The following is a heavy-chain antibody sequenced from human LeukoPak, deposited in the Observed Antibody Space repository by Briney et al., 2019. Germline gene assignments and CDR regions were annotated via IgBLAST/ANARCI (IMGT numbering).Heavy chain of an antibody. CDR3: ARDGSIKYSSSWYHDY. CDR1: GFTFSSYA. Sequence: GGSLRLSCAASGFTFSSYAMHWVRQAPGKGLEWVAVISYDGSNKYYADSVKGRFTISRDNSKNTLYLQMNSLRAEDTAVYYCARDGSIKYSSSWYHDYWGQGTLVTVSS. J-gene: IGHJ4*02. CDR2: ISYDGSNK. D-gene: IGHD6-13*01. V-gene: IGHV3-30-3*01.